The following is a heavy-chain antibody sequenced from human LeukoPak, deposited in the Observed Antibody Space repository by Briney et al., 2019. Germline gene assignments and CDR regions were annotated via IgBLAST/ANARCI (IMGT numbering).Heavy chain of an antibody. D-gene: IGHD3-10*01. CDR2: IYPRDSDT. J-gene: IGHJ4*02. CDR1: GYTFTHQG. CDR3: ARHSDVIGAI. Sequence: GESLKISCKASGYTFTHQGIGWVRQKSGSGLEWMGIIYPRDSDTRYSPSFQGHVSISADTSINTAYLEWSRLEASDTAIYYCARHSDVIGAIWGQGTLVTVSS. V-gene: IGHV5-51*01.